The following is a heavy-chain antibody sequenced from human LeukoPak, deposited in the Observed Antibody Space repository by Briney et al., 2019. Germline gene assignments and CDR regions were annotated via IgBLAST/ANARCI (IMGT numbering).Heavy chain of an antibody. CDR3: ARALVLSQATHYYYYYMDV. D-gene: IGHD6-13*01. V-gene: IGHV1-18*01. Sequence: GASVKVSCKASGYTFTSYGISWVRQAPGQGLEWMGWISAYNGNTNYAQKLQGRVTMTTDTSTSTAYMELRYLRYDDTAVYYCARALVLSQATHYYYYYMDVWGKGTTVTVSS. CDR1: GYTFTSYG. CDR2: ISAYNGNT. J-gene: IGHJ6*03.